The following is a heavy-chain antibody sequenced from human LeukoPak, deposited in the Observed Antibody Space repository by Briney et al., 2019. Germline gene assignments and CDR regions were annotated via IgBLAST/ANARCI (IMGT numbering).Heavy chain of an antibody. CDR2: INDSGGST. CDR1: GFTFRSYG. J-gene: IGHJ4*02. CDR3: ASPEPTVVTPGAFDY. V-gene: IGHV3-23*01. Sequence: GGSLRLSCAASGFTFRSYGMSWVRQAPGKGLEWVSTINDSGGSTYYADSVKGRFTISRDNSKNTLYLQMNCLRAEDTAVYYCASPEPTVVTPGAFDYWGQGTLVTVSS. D-gene: IGHD4-23*01.